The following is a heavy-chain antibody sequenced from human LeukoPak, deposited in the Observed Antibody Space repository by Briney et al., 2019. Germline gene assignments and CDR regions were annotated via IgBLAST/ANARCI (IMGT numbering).Heavy chain of an antibody. CDR1: GFSFSSYA. CDR3: ARGYCGGDCYGD. Sequence: GGSLRLSCAASGFSFSSYAMNWVRQAPGKGLEWVASIDSSSSHIYYADSVKGRFTISRDNTKSSLYLQMDSLRAEDMAVYYCARGYCGGDCYGDWGQGTLVTVSS. V-gene: IGHV3-21*01. J-gene: IGHJ1*01. CDR2: IDSSSSHI. D-gene: IGHD2-21*02.